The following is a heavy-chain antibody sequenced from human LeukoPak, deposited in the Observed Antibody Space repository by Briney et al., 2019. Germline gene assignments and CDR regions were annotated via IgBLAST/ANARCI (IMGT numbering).Heavy chain of an antibody. J-gene: IGHJ4*02. CDR3: ASDRLGYCSGGSCYFKDY. D-gene: IGHD2-15*01. CDR1: GYTFTGYY. V-gene: IGHV1-2*06. Sequence: GASVKVSCKASGYTFTGYYMRWVRQAPGQGLEWMGRINPNSGGTNYAQKFQGGVTMTRDTSISTAYMELSRLRSDDTAVYYCASDRLGYCSGGSCYFKDYWGQGTLVTVSS. CDR2: INPNSGGT.